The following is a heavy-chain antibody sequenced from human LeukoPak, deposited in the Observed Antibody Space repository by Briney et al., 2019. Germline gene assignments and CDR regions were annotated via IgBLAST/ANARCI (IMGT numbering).Heavy chain of an antibody. CDR1: GVSFTTYW. Sequence: GGSLRLSCAASGVSFTTYWMTWVRQAPGKGLEWVANIQKDGSEKNYVESVKGRFTISRDNAENSLYLQMNSLRAEDTAVYYCARAAAGYYFDYWGQGTLVTVSS. J-gene: IGHJ4*02. CDR3: ARAAAGYYFDY. D-gene: IGHD6-13*01. CDR2: IQKDGSEK. V-gene: IGHV3-7*05.